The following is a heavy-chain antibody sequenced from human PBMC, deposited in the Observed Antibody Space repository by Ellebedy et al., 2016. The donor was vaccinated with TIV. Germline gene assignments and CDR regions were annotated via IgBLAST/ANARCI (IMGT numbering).Heavy chain of an antibody. J-gene: IGHJ5*02. D-gene: IGHD2-2*03. Sequence: SETLSLTXTVSGGSMNSYYWSWIRQPPGKGLEWIGYIYYSGSTNYNPSLESRVTISVDTSKNQFSLNLSSVTAADTAVYYCARHGHGSLPFDPWGQGTLVTVSS. CDR1: GGSMNSYY. CDR3: ARHGHGSLPFDP. V-gene: IGHV4-59*01. CDR2: IYYSGST.